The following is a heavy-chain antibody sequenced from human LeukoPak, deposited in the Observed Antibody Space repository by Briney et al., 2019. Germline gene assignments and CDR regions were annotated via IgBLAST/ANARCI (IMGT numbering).Heavy chain of an antibody. CDR2: ISGSGGST. V-gene: IGHV3-23*01. J-gene: IGHJ6*02. Sequence: PGGSLRLSCAASGFTFSSYAMSWVRQAPGKGLEWVSAISGSGGSTYYADSVKGRFTISRDNSKNTLYLQMNSLRAEDTAVYYCAKDRGSSGWYDLWSVMDVWGQGTTVTVSS. CDR3: AKDRGSSGWYDLWSVMDV. CDR1: GFTFSSYA. D-gene: IGHD6-19*01.